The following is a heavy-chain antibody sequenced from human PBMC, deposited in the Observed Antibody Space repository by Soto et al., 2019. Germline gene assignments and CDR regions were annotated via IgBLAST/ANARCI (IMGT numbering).Heavy chain of an antibody. CDR3: ATPSGRYHDAFDI. Sequence: SVKVSCNVSGYTLTELSMHWVRQAPGKGLEWMGGFDPEDGETIYAQKFQGRVTMTEDTSTDTAYMELSSLRSEDTAVYYCATPSGRYHDAFDIWGQGTMVTVSS. V-gene: IGHV1-24*01. CDR1: GYTLTELS. D-gene: IGHD3-10*01. J-gene: IGHJ3*02. CDR2: FDPEDGET.